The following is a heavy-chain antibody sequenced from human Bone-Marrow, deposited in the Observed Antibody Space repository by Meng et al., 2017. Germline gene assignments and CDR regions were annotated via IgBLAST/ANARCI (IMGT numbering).Heavy chain of an antibody. CDR3: ARAGRIETAGRGDWFVP. V-gene: IGHV3-48*03. J-gene: IGHJ6*02. CDR1: GFTFSSYE. CDR2: ISSSGNTI. D-gene: IGHD3-9*01. Sequence: GGSLRLSCAASGFTFSSYEMNWVRQAPGKGLEWLSYISSSGNTIYYADSVKGRFTISRDNSKKSLSLQMNSLRAEDTAIYYCARAGRIETAGRGDWFVPWGQGTTVTVSS.